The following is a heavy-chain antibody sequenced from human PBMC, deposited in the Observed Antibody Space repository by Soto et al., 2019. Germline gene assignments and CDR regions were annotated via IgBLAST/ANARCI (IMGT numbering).Heavy chain of an antibody. Sequence: WGSLRLSCAASGFTFSSYAISWVCQAPGKGLEWVSAISGSGGSTYYADSVKGRFTISRDNSKNTLYLQMNSLRAEDTAVYYCAKDIREQWLVPVLDAFDRWGKGKMVTV. J-gene: IGHJ3*02. CDR3: AKDIREQWLVPVLDAFDR. V-gene: IGHV3-23*01. CDR1: GFTFSSYA. CDR2: ISGSGGST. D-gene: IGHD6-19*01.